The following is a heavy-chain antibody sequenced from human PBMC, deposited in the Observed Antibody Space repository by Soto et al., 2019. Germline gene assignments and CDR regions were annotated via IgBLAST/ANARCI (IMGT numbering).Heavy chain of an antibody. J-gene: IGHJ4*02. CDR3: ARRHSGGFFRFFDS. Sequence: KVSCKASGGSLSTNPISWVRQAPGQGLEWMGGTGSGTGPGNHAQKFQGRLTVTADKSTSTVYMELTNLSSEDTAVYYCARRHSGGFFRFFDSWGQGTLVTVSS. D-gene: IGHD2-15*01. CDR2: TGSGTGPG. V-gene: IGHV1-69*06. CDR1: GGSLSTNP.